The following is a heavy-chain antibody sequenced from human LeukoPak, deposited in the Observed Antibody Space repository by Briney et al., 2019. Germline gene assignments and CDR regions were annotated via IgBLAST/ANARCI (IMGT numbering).Heavy chain of an antibody. J-gene: IGHJ3*02. V-gene: IGHV3-23*01. CDR2: ISGGSGST. D-gene: IGHD4-17*01. CDR1: GFTFSSYA. Sequence: GGSLRLSCAASGFTFSSYAMSWVRQAPGKGLAWVSTISGGSGSTYCADSVKGRFTISRDNSKNTLYLQMNSLRDEDTAVYYCARAGNYGDYVYAFDIWGQGTMVTVSS. CDR3: ARAGNYGDYVYAFDI.